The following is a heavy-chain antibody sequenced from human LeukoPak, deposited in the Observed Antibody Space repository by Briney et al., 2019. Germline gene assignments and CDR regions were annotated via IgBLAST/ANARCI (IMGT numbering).Heavy chain of an antibody. CDR3: ARMFVSYAMDV. CDR1: GFTFGSYG. CDR2: ISYDGSSK. V-gene: IGHV3-30*03. Sequence: GGSLRLSCAASGFTFGSYGMHWLRQAPGKGLEWVALISYDGSSKYYADSVKGRFTISRDNSKSTLNLQMNSLRAGDTAVYYCARMFVSYAMDVWGEGTTVTVSS. J-gene: IGHJ6*04. D-gene: IGHD3-10*02.